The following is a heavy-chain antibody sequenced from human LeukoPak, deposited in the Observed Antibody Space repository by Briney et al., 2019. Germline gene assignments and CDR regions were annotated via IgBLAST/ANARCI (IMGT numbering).Heavy chain of an antibody. CDR1: GFTFSGYA. CDR3: AKDFDIIYNNWFDP. V-gene: IGHV3-30*18. J-gene: IGHJ5*02. CDR2: ISYDGSKA. D-gene: IGHD3-9*01. Sequence: GGSLRLSCAASGFTFSGYAMHWVRQAPGKGLEWVAVISYDGSKAYYADSVKGRFTISRDNSRNMLYLQMNSLRAEDTALYYCAKDFDIIYNNWFDPWGQGTLVTVSS.